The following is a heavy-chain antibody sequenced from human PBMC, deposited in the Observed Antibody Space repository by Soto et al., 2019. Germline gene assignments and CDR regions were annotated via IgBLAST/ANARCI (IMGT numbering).Heavy chain of an antibody. CDR3: ARGVLNGDSSGLTLLYYYYYYYMDV. CDR1: GGSISSYY. CDR2: IYYSGST. J-gene: IGHJ6*03. Sequence: SETLSLTCTVSGGSISSYYWSWIRQPPGKGLEWIGYIYYSGSTNYNPSLKSRVTISVDTSKNQFSLKLSSVTAADTAVYYCARGVLNGDSSGLTLLYYYYYYYMDVWGKGTTVTVSS. V-gene: IGHV4-59*01. D-gene: IGHD3-22*01.